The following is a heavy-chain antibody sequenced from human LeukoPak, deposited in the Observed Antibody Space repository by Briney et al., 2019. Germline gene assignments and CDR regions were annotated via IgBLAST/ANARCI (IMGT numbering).Heavy chain of an antibody. D-gene: IGHD3-10*01. CDR3: ARSSYYYGSGSHPPHAYDY. Sequence: PSETLSLTCTVSGGSISSSSYYWGWIRQPPGKGLEWIGSIYYSGSTYYNPSLKSRVTISVDTSENQLSLKLSSVTAADTAVYYCARSSYYYGSGSHPPHAYDYWGQGTLVTVSS. J-gene: IGHJ4*02. CDR1: GGSISSSSYY. V-gene: IGHV4-39*01. CDR2: IYYSGST.